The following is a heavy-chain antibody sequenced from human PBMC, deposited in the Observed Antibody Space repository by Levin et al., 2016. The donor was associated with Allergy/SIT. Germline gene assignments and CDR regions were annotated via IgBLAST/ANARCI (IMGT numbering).Heavy chain of an antibody. D-gene: IGHD3-16*02. Sequence: WIRQPPGKGLEWIGEINHSGSTNYNPSLKSRVTISVDTSKNQFSLKLGSVTAADTAVYYCAREGFDPTNYVWGSYRPYYFDYWGQGTLVTVSS. V-gene: IGHV4-34*01. J-gene: IGHJ4*02. CDR2: INHSGST. CDR3: AREGFDPTNYVWGSYRPYYFDY.